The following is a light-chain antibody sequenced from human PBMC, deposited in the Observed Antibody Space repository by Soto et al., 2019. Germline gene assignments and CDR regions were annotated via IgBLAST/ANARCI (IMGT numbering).Light chain of an antibody. CDR2: LGS. CDR3: MQALQTPIT. J-gene: IGKJ5*01. V-gene: IGKV2-28*01. CDR1: QSLLHSNGYNY. Sequence: DIVMTQSPLSLPVTPGEPASISCRSSQSLLHSNGYNYLDWYLQKPGQSPQLLIYLGSNRASGVPDRFSGGGSGTDFTLKISRVEAEDVGVYYCMQALQTPITFGQGTRREIK.